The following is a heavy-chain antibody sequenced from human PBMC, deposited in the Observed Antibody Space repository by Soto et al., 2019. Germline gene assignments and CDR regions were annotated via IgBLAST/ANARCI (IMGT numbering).Heavy chain of an antibody. V-gene: IGHV1-69*01. CDR3: ARASPGQPWFEP. CDR1: GNTFSSYA. J-gene: IGHJ5*02. CDR2: IIPIFGTA. Sequence: KVDCNTAGNTFSSYAISCVRQATGQGLELMGGIIPIFGTANYAQKFQGRVTITADESTSTAYMELSSLRSEDTAVYYCARASPGQPWFEPWGQGTLVTVSS.